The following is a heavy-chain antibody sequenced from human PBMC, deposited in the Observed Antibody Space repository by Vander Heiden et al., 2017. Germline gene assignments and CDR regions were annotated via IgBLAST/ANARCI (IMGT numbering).Heavy chain of an antibody. J-gene: IGHJ6*02. Sequence: VQQQHSGPGLVKPSPTLSLPCAISGDSVSSNSPAWNWTRQSPSRALEWLVRTYYRAKWYNDDAVSVKSRITINPDTSKNQFSLQLNSVTPEDTAVYYCARGAQRYYYYGMDVWGQGTTVTVSS. V-gene: IGHV6-1*01. CDR1: GDSVSSNSPA. CDR3: ARGAQRYYYYGMDV. CDR2: TYYRAKWYN.